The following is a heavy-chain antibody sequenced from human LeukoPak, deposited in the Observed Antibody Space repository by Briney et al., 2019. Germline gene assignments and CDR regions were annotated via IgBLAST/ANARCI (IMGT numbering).Heavy chain of an antibody. D-gene: IGHD2-2*01. V-gene: IGHV3-15*01. J-gene: IGHJ4*02. CDR1: GFTFSNAW. CDR3: TTVYRYCSSTSCGPDY. CDR2: IKSKTDGGTT. Sequence: GGSLRLSCAASGFTFSNAWMSWARQAPGQGLEWVGRIKSKTDGGTTDYAAPVKGRFTISRDDSKNTLYLQMNSLKTEDTAVYYCTTVYRYCSSTSCGPDYWGQGTLVTVSS.